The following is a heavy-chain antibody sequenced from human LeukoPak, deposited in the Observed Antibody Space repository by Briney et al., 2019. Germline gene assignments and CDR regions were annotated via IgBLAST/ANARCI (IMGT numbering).Heavy chain of an antibody. V-gene: IGHV3-49*05. CDR3: ARRGESNGRPQVYC. CDR1: GFIFGDYG. J-gene: IGHJ4*02. Sequence: KSGGSLRLSCTAFGFIFGDYGISWFRQAPGKGLEWVGFIRSKTFGGTADYAASVKGGFAISRDDSKSIAYLQMNSLRTEDKAVYQWARRGESNGRPQVYCWGQGKLVTGSS. D-gene: IGHD3-16*01. CDR2: IRSKTFGGTA.